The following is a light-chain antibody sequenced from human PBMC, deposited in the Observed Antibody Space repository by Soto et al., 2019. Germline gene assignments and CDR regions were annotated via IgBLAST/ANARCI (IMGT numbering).Light chain of an antibody. CDR1: SSDVGGYDY. V-gene: IGLV2-14*01. Sequence: QSVLTQPASVSGSPGQSITISCTGTSSDVGGYDYVSWYQQDPGKAPTLLIYDVINRPSGVSFRFSGSKSGNTASLTISGLQAEDEAEYYCSSYTRSSISVFGTGTKVTVL. CDR3: SSYTRSSISV. CDR2: DVI. J-gene: IGLJ1*01.